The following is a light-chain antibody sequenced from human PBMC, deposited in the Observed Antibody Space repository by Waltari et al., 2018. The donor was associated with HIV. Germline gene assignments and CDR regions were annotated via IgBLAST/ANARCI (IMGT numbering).Light chain of an antibody. V-gene: IGKV3-15*01. J-gene: IGKJ1*01. Sequence: EIVMTQSPATLSVSPGERATLSCRASQSVSSNLAWYQQKPGQAPRLLIYGASTRATGIPARFSGSGSGTEYTLTINSLQSEDFAVYYCQQYNNWPGFGQGTKVEIK. CDR3: QQYNNWPG. CDR2: GAS. CDR1: QSVSSN.